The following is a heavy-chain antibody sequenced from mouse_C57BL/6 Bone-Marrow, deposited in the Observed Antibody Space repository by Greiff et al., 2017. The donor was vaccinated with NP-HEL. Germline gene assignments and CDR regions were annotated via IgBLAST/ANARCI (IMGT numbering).Heavy chain of an antibody. CDR2: ISSGGSYT. Sequence: DVHLVESGGDLVKPGGSLKLSCAASGFTFSSYGMSWVRQTPDKRLEWVATISSGGSYTYYPDSVKGRFTISRDNAKNTLYLQMSSLKSEDTAMYYCARQTYYDYDGSYWYFDVWGTGTTVTVSS. CDR1: GFTFSSYG. J-gene: IGHJ1*03. CDR3: ARQTYYDYDGSYWYFDV. D-gene: IGHD2-4*01. V-gene: IGHV5-6*01.